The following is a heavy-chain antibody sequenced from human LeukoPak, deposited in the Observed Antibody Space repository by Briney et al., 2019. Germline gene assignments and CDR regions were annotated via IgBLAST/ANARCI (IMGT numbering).Heavy chain of an antibody. CDR2: IYYSGST. D-gene: IGHD5-18*01. Sequence: GSLRLSCAASGFTFSSYSMNWVRQPPGKGLEWIGSIYYSGSTYYNPSLKSRVTISVDTSKNQFSLKLSSVTAADTAVYYCARVSSYGRKYYFDYWGQGTLVTVSS. CDR3: ARVSSYGRKYYFDY. V-gene: IGHV4-39*01. CDR1: GFTFSSYSMN. J-gene: IGHJ4*02.